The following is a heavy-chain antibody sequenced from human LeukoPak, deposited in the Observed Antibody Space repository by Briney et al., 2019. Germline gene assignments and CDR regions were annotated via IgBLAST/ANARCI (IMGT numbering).Heavy chain of an antibody. CDR1: GGSFSGYY. CDR2: INHSGST. D-gene: IGHD1-26*01. Sequence: SETLSLTCAVYGGSFSGYYWSWIRQPPGKRLEWIGEINHSGSTNYNPSLKSRVTISVDTSKNQFSLKLSSVTAADTAVYYCARVTVGATDFDYWGQGTLVTVSS. CDR3: ARVTVGATDFDY. J-gene: IGHJ4*02. V-gene: IGHV4-34*01.